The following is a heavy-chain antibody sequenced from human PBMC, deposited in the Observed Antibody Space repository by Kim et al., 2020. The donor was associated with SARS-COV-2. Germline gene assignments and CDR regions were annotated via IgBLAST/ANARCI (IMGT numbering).Heavy chain of an antibody. J-gene: IGHJ4*02. D-gene: IGHD3-10*01. Sequence: VKGRFTISRDNSKNTLYLQINSLRAEDTAVYYCARDLVTMVRGVIISGNDYWGQGTLVTVSS. CDR3: ARDLVTMVRGVIISGNDY. V-gene: IGHV3-53*01.